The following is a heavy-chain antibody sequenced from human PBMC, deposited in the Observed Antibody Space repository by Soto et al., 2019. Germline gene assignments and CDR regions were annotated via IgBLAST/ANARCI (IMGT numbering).Heavy chain of an antibody. CDR2: IYYSGST. CDR1: GGSISSGGYY. Sequence: SETLSLTCTVSGGSISSGGYYWSWIRQHPGKGLEWIGYIYYSGSTYYNPSLKSRVTISVDTSKNQFSLKLSSVTAADTAVYYCARMEPELGISLYFDYWGQGTLVTVSS. V-gene: IGHV4-31*03. D-gene: IGHD7-27*01. J-gene: IGHJ4*02. CDR3: ARMEPELGISLYFDY.